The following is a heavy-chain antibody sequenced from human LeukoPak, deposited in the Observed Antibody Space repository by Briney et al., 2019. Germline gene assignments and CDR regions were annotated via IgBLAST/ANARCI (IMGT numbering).Heavy chain of an antibody. CDR3: AKDGLAGGWFYFDH. D-gene: IGHD6-19*01. CDR2: ISSDGSNK. CDR1: GFTFSDYG. J-gene: IGHJ4*02. Sequence: GGSLRLSCAVSGFTFSDYGMHWVRQAPGKGLEWVAVISSDGSNKYYADSVKGRFSLSRDNSKNTVYVQMNSLRAEDTAVYYCAKDGLAGGWFYFDHWGQGTLLTVSS. V-gene: IGHV3-30*18.